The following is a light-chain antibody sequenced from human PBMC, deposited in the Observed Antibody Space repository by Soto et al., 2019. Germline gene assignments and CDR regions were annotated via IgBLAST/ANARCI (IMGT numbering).Light chain of an antibody. J-gene: IGKJ1*01. CDR2: GAS. V-gene: IGKV3-20*01. Sequence: IVLTHSPATPSLSPVERATLCCRASQSVSNNYLAWYQQKPGQAPRLLIYGASNRATGIPDRFSGSGSGTDFTLTISRLEPEDFAVYYCQQYGSSGTFGQGTKVDIK. CDR3: QQYGSSGT. CDR1: QSVSNNY.